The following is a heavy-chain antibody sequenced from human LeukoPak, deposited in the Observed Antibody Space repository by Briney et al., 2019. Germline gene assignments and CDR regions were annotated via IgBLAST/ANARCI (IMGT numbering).Heavy chain of an antibody. CDR3: AKAAGYSYGYYFDY. V-gene: IGHV3-23*01. CDR1: GFTFSSYA. J-gene: IGHJ4*02. D-gene: IGHD5-18*01. CDR2: LSGSDGST. Sequence: GGSLRLSCAASGFTFSSYAMSWVRQAPGKGLEWVSALSGSDGSTYYADSVKGRFTISRDNSKNTLYLQMNSLRAEDTAVYFCAKAAGYSYGYYFDYWGQGTLVTVSS.